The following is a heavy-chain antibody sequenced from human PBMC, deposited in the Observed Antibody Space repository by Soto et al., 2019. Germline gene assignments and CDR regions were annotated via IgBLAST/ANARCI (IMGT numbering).Heavy chain of an antibody. CDR2: ISGTGSPT. Sequence: SGGSLRLSCAASGFTFSSYAMTWVRQAPGRGLEWVSAISGTGSPTYYADSVKGRFTISRDNSKNTLYLQMNNLRAEDTAVYYCARDEYSSSQTPFDYWGQGTLVTVSS. D-gene: IGHD6-6*01. CDR3: ARDEYSSSQTPFDY. CDR1: GFTFSSYA. J-gene: IGHJ4*02. V-gene: IGHV3-23*01.